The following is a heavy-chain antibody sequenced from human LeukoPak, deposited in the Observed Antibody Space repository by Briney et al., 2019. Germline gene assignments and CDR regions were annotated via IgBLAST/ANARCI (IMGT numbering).Heavy chain of an antibody. CDR3: ATGYSGYGATYYYYMDV. J-gene: IGHJ6*03. D-gene: IGHD5-12*01. Sequence: GASVKVSCKVSGYTLTELSMHWVRQAPGKGLEWMGGFDPEDGETIYAQKFQGRVTMTEDTSTDTAYMELSSLRSEDTAVYYCATGYSGYGATYYYYMDVRGKGTTDTVSS. CDR1: GYTLTELS. CDR2: FDPEDGET. V-gene: IGHV1-24*01.